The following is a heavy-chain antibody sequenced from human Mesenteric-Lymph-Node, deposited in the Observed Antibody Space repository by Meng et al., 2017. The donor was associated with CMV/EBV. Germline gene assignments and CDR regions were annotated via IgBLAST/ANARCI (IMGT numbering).Heavy chain of an antibody. V-gene: IGHV1-2*02. CDR3: ARSCSSSTCRAPSPDY. CDR2: INPQSGDT. D-gene: IGHD2-2*01. J-gene: IGHJ4*02. CDR1: GYTFTAYY. Sequence: ASVKVSCKTSGYTFTAYYLHWVRQAPGQGLEWMGWINPQSGDTYCAQNFQGRVTMTRDTSISTAYMELSSLKSDDTAVYYCARSCSSSTCRAPSPDYWGQGTLVTVSS.